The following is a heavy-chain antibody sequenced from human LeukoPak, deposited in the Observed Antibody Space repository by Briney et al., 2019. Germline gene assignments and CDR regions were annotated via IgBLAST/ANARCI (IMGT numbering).Heavy chain of an antibody. V-gene: IGHV4-59*01. CDR2: IYYSGST. J-gene: IGHJ6*03. D-gene: IGHD1-1*01. CDR1: GGSISSYY. CDR3: ARVKAGDGTPWYYMDV. Sequence: SETLSLTCTVSGGSISSYYWSWIRQPPRKGLECIGNIYYSGSTNYNPSLKSRVTISVVTSKNQFSLKLCSVTAADTAVYYCARVKAGDGTPWYYMDVWGKGTTVTVSS.